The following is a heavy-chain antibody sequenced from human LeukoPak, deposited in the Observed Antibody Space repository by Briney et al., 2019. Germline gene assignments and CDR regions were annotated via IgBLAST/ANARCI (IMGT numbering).Heavy chain of an antibody. J-gene: IGHJ6*03. D-gene: IGHD5-12*01. V-gene: IGHV3-21*04. CDR3: AKGSDYDPPYYYYYMDV. CDR1: GFTFSSYS. CDR2: ISSSSSYI. Sequence: GGSLRLSCAASGFTFSSYSMNWVRQAPGKGLEWVSSISSSSSYIYYVDSVKGRFTISRDNAKNSLYLQMNSLRAEDTAVYYCAKGSDYDPPYYYYYMDVWGKGTTVTISS.